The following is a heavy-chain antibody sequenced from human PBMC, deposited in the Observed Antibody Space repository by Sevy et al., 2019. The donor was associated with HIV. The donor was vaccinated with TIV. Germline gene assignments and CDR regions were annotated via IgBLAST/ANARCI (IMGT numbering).Heavy chain of an antibody. CDR3: AKDRPVRGSGWYGFDY. J-gene: IGHJ4*02. CDR2: ISYDGSNK. D-gene: IGHD6-19*01. V-gene: IGHV3-30*18. Sequence: GSLRLSCAASGFTFSSYGMHWVRQAPGKGLEWVAVISYDGSNKYYADSVKGRFTISRDNSKNTLYLQMNSLRAEDTAVYYCAKDRPVRGSGWYGFDYWGQGTLVTVSS. CDR1: GFTFSSYG.